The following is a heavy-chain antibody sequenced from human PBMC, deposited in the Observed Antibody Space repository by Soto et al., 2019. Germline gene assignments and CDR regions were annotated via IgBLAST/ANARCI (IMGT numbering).Heavy chain of an antibody. D-gene: IGHD1-26*01. V-gene: IGHV4-59*01. CDR3: ARYSGTYYVY. CDR2: IYYSGST. J-gene: IGHJ4*02. Sequence: WTWIRQPPGQGLEWIGFIYYSGSTSYNPSLKSRVTMSVDTYKNQFSLKLSSVTAADTAVYYCARYSGTYYVYWGQGTLVTVSS.